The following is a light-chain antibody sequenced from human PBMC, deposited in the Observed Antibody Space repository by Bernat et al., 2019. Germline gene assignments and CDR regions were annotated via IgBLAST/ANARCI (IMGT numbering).Light chain of an antibody. CDR1: SNDVGGYNY. CDR3: SSNAGSHNYV. CDR2: EVY. Sequence: QSDLTQPPSASGSPGQSVTISCTGNSNDVGGYNYVSWYQQYPGKAPKLIIYEVYKRPSGVPDRFSGSKSGNTASLTVSGLQAEDEAEYYCSSNAGSHNYVFGTGTTVTVL. J-gene: IGLJ1*01. V-gene: IGLV2-8*01.